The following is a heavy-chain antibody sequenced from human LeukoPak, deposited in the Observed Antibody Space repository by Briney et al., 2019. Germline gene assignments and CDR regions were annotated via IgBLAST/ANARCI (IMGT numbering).Heavy chain of an antibody. J-gene: IGHJ4*02. D-gene: IGHD2-2*01. V-gene: IGHV3-7*01. CDR2: IKQDGSEK. CDR1: GFTFSSYW. CDR3: ARDRCSSTSCHQFDY. Sequence: GGSLRLSCAASGFTFSSYWMSWFRQAPGKGLEWVANIKQDGSEKYYVDSVKGRFTISRDNAKNSLYLQMNSLRAEDTAVYYCARDRCSSTSCHQFDYWGQGTLVTVSS.